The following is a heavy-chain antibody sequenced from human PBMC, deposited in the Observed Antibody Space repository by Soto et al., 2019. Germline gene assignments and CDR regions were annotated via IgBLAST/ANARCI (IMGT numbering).Heavy chain of an antibody. CDR1: GYTFTGYG. CDR3: ARDLAPYSSSSYYYGMDV. J-gene: IGHJ6*02. CDR2: ISAYNGNT. V-gene: IGHV1-18*01. D-gene: IGHD6-6*01. Sequence: ASVKVSCKASGYTFTGYGISWVRQAPGQGLEWMGWISAYNGNTNYAQKLQGRVTMTTDTSTSTAYMELRSLRSDDTAVYYCARDLAPYSSSSYYYGMDVWGQGTTVTVSS.